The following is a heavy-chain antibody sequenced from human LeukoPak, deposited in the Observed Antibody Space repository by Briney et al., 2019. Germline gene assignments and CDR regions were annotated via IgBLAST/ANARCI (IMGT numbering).Heavy chain of an antibody. CDR1: GFTVSSNY. CDR2: IYTSGST. D-gene: IGHD2-2*02. V-gene: IGHV3-53*01. Sequence: GGSLRLSCAASGFTVSSNYMNWVRQAPRQGLEWVSVIYTSGSTYYADSVKGRFTISRDNAKNSLYLQMNSLRAEDTAVYYCARDHNGPYTFDYWGQGTLVTVSS. J-gene: IGHJ4*02. CDR3: ARDHNGPYTFDY.